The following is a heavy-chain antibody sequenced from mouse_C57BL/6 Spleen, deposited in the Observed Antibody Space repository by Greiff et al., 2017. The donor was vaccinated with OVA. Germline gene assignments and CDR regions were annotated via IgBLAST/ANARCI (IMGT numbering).Heavy chain of an antibody. CDR1: GYSFTSYY. CDR3: AYYGNPYYFDY. V-gene: IGHV1-66*01. CDR2: IYPGSGNT. D-gene: IGHD2-1*01. Sequence: QVQLQQSGPELVKPGASVKISCKASGYSFTSYYIHWVKQRPGQGLEWIGWIYPGSGNTKYNEKFKGKATLTADTSSSTAYMQLSSLTSEDSAVYYCAYYGNPYYFDYWGQGTTLTVSS. J-gene: IGHJ2*01.